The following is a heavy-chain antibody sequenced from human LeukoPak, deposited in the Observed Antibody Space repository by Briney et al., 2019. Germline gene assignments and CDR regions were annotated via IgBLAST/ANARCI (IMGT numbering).Heavy chain of an antibody. CDR2: IKQDGSEK. D-gene: IGHD3-22*01. J-gene: IGHJ5*02. Sequence: PGGSLRLSCAASGFTFSSYWMSWVHQAPGKGLEWVANIKQDGSEKYYVDSVKGRFTISRDNAKNSLYLQMNSLRAEDTAVYYCARDPPRYDSSGYFSWGQGTLVTVSS. V-gene: IGHV3-7*01. CDR3: ARDPPRYDSSGYFS. CDR1: GFTFSSYW.